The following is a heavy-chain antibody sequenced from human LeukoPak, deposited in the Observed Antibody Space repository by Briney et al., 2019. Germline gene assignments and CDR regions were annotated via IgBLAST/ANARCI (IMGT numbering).Heavy chain of an antibody. CDR2: MSEDRNEN. CDR3: ASARSFDY. V-gene: IGHV3-7*05. CDR1: GFPFSRYW. J-gene: IGHJ4*02. Sequence: PGGSLRLYYAASGFPFSRYWMSWARPAPGKGLEWVVNMSEDRNENYYVDCVKGRFTISRENAKNPRYLQVNSLRVDDTAVYYCASARSFDYWGQGILVSVSS.